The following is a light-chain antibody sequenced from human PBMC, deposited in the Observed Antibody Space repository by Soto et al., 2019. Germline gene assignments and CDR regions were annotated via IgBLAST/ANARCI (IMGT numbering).Light chain of an antibody. V-gene: IGLV2-14*03. Sequence: QSVLTQPASVSGSPGQSISISCTGTSNDVGSYSSVSWFHQYPGKAPQLIIYEVNYRPSGVSSRFSGSRSGTTASLTILGLQAEDEGVYYCASYSIRSPSVLFGGGTKVTVL. CDR1: SNDVGSYSS. CDR2: EVN. J-gene: IGLJ2*01. CDR3: ASYSIRSPSVL.